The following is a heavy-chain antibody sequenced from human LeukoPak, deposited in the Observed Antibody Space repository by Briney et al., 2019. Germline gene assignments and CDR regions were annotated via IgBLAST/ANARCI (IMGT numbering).Heavy chain of an antibody. Sequence: PGGSLRLSCTVSGFTVSSNSMSWVRQAPGKGLEWVSFIYSDNTHYSDSVKGRFTISRDNSKNTLYLQMNSLRAEDTAVYYCQLMITFGGLDYWGQGTLVTVSS. CDR3: QLMITFGGLDY. D-gene: IGHD3-16*01. CDR1: GFTVSSNS. J-gene: IGHJ4*02. CDR2: IYSDNT. V-gene: IGHV3-53*01.